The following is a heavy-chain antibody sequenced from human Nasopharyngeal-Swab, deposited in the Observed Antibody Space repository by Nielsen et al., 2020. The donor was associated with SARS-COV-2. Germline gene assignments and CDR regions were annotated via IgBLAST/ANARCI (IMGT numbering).Heavy chain of an antibody. Sequence: WIRQPPGKGLEWIGYIYYGGSTNYNPSLKSRVTISVDTSKNQFSLKLSSVTAADTAVYYCARVTGYYYYYMDVWGKGTTVTVSS. V-gene: IGHV4-59*12. D-gene: IGHD3-9*01. J-gene: IGHJ6*03. CDR3: ARVTGYYYYYMDV. CDR2: IYYGGST.